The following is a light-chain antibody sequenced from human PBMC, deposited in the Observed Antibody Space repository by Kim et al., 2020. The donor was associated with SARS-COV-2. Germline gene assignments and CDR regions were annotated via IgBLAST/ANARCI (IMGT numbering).Light chain of an antibody. V-gene: IGKV3-15*01. CDR1: QNVRSN. J-gene: IGKJ4*01. Sequence: VSPGERVTLSCRASQNVRSNLAWYQQKPGQAPRLLIYGASNRATGIPARFSGSGSGTQFTLTISSLQSEDVAVYYCQQYNNWPLTFGGGTKVEIK. CDR2: GAS. CDR3: QQYNNWPLT.